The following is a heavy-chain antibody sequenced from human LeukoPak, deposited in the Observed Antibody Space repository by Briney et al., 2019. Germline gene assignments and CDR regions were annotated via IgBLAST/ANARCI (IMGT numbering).Heavy chain of an antibody. CDR3: AKGRRGQWLVS. J-gene: IGHJ4*02. D-gene: IGHD6-19*01. CDR2: ISGSGGST. Sequence: PGGSLRLSCAASGFTFSSYAVSWVRQAPGKGLEWVSAISGSGGSTYYADSVKGRLTISRDNSKNTLYLQMNSLRAEDTAVYYCAKGRRGQWLVSWGQGTLVTVSS. V-gene: IGHV3-23*01. CDR1: GFTFSSYA.